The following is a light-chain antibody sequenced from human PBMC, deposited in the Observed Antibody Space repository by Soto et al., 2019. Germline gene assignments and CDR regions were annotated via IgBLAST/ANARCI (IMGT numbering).Light chain of an antibody. CDR3: QQAYSFTPFT. J-gene: IGKJ3*01. V-gene: IGKV1D-12*01. CDR1: QGIDRW. CDR2: AAS. Sequence: DIKMTQSPSSVSASVGDRVTITCRASQGIDRWLAWYQQKPGIAPKLLIYAASSLENGVPSRFSGNGSGTDFTLTISSLQPEDFATYYWQQAYSFTPFTFGPGNKVEIK.